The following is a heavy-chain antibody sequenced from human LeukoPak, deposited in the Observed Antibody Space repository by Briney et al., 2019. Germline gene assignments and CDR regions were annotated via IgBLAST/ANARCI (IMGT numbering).Heavy chain of an antibody. V-gene: IGHV3-53*01. CDR3: ARVPPTVYCSSTSCSRPPWPPLGLYYYYYMDV. Sequence: PGGSLRLSCAASGFTVSSNYMSWVRQAPGKGLEWVSVIYSGGSTYYADSVKGRFTISRDNSKNTLYLQMNSLRAEDTAVYYCARVPPTVYCSSTSCSRPPWPPLGLYYYYYMDVWGKGTTVTVSS. J-gene: IGHJ6*03. CDR2: IYSGGST. CDR1: GFTVSSNY. D-gene: IGHD2-2*01.